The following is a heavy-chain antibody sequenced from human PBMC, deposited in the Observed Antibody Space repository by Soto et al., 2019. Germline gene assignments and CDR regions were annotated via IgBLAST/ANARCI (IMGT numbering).Heavy chain of an antibody. D-gene: IGHD3-3*01. V-gene: IGHV3-48*01. CDR1: GFPFSSYS. CDR3: ARDSVDFWSGYYAFDI. Sequence: PGGSLRLSCAASGFPFSSYSMNWVRQAPGKGQEWVSYISSSSSTIYYADSVKGRFTISRDNAKNSLYLQMNSLRAEDTAVYYCARDSVDFWSGYYAFDIWGQGTMVTVSS. J-gene: IGHJ3*02. CDR2: ISSSSSTI.